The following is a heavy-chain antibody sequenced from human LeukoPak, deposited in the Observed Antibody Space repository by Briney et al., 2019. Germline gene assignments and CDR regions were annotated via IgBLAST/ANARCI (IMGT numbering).Heavy chain of an antibody. CDR1: GDSTSSGSYY. D-gene: IGHD3-22*01. CDR2: IYSGGST. V-gene: IGHV4-61*02. J-gene: IGHJ4*02. Sequence: SETLSLTCTASGDSTSSGSYYWSWIRQPAGKGLEWIGRIYSGGSTNYNPSLKSRVTISVDTSKNQFSLKLSSVTAADTAVYYCAREGSIYYYDSSGYLGYWGQGTLVTVSS. CDR3: AREGSIYYYDSSGYLGY.